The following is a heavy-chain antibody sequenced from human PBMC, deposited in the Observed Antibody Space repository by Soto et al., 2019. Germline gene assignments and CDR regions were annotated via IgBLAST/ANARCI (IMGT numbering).Heavy chain of an antibody. Sequence: QLQLQESGSGLVKPSQTLSLTCAVSGGSISSGGYSWSWIRQPPGKGLEWIGYIYHSGSTYYNPSIKSRVTISVDRSKNQFSLKLSSVTAADTAVYYCARGGGDTLRPAGWFDPWGQGTLVTVSS. CDR3: ARGGGDTLRPAGWFDP. V-gene: IGHV4-30-2*01. CDR1: GGSISSGGYS. CDR2: IYHSGST. D-gene: IGHD2-21*02. J-gene: IGHJ5*02.